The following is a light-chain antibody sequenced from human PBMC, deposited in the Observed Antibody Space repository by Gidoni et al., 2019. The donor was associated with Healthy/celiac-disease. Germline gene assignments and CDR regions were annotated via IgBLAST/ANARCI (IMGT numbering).Light chain of an antibody. V-gene: IGKV4-1*01. CDR3: QQYYSRYT. Sequence: DIVMTQSTDSLAVSLGERATINCKSSQSVLYSSNNKNYLAWYQQKPGQPPKLLIFWPSTRESGVPDRFSGSGSGTDFTLTIISLQAEDVAVYYCQQYYSRYTFGQGTKLEIK. CDR1: QSVLYSSNNKNY. CDR2: WPS. J-gene: IGKJ2*01.